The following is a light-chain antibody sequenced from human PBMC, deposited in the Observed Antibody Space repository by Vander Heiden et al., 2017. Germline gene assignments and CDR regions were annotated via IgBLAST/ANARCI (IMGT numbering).Light chain of an antibody. CDR3: SANTGTSTVV. CDR1: SSAVGNSNY. V-gene: IGLV2-14*01. J-gene: IGLJ2*01. Sequence: QSALTPPASVSGSPGPSITISSTGPSSAVGNSNYVSSHQQHPGKAPKLMIYEVRIRPSGVSNRVSGSKSGNTASLTNSGLQADDEAHYYCSANTGTSTVVVGGGTKLTVL. CDR2: EVR.